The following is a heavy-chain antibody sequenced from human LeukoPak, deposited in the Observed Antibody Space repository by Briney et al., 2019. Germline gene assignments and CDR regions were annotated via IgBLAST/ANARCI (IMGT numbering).Heavy chain of an antibody. Sequence: PGGSLRLSCAASGFTVSSNYMNWVRQAPGEGLEWVSVIYSGGSTYYADSVKGRFTISRDNSKNTLYLQMNSLRAEDTAVYYCAMGISQNTPYHYWGQGTLVTVSS. CDR3: AMGISQNTPYHY. D-gene: IGHD7-27*01. CDR2: IYSGGST. V-gene: IGHV3-53*01. CDR1: GFTVSSNY. J-gene: IGHJ4*02.